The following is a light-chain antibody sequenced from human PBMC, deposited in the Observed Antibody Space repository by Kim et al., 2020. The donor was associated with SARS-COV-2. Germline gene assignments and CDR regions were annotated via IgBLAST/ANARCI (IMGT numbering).Light chain of an antibody. CDR2: DAS. J-gene: IGKJ5*01. V-gene: IGKV1-12*01. Sequence: IQMTQSPSSVSASVGDSVTITCRASQGISTWLAWYQQKPGKAPKILIYDASGLQSGVSSRFSGSGSGTDFTLTINTLQPEDSATYYCQQANSFPVTFGQGTRLEIK. CDR3: QQANSFPVT. CDR1: QGISTW.